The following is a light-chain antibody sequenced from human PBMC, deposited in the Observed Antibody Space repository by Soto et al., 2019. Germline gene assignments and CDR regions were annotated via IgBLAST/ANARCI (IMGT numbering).Light chain of an antibody. Sequence: EIVLTQSPGTLSLSPGERATLSCRASQSVSSSYLAWYQKKPGQAPRLLIYGASSRATGIPDRFSGSGSGTDFTLTISSLEPEDFSVYYCQQYGSSPTWTFGQGTKVEIK. V-gene: IGKV3-20*01. CDR1: QSVSSSY. J-gene: IGKJ1*01. CDR3: QQYGSSPTWT. CDR2: GAS.